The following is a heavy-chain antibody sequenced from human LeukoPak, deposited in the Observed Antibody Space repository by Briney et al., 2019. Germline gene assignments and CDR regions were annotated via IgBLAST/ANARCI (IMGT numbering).Heavy chain of an antibody. CDR2: IKQDGSEK. D-gene: IGHD6-6*01. V-gene: IGHV3-7*02. CDR3: ARVGSSSGTNYFDY. J-gene: IGHJ4*02. Sequence: PGGSLRLSCAASGFTFSSYWMSWVRQAPGKGLEWVANIKQDGSEKYYVDSVKGRFTISRDNAKKTLYLQMNSLRVEDTAVYYCARVGSSSGTNYFDYWGQGTLVTVSS. CDR1: GFTFSSYW.